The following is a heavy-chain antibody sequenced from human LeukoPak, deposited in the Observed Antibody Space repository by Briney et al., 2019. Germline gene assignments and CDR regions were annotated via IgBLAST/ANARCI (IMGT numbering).Heavy chain of an antibody. CDR2: ISSSSSYI. D-gene: IGHD6-13*01. J-gene: IGHJ4*02. CDR3: ARVEGSWYVISDY. CDR1: GFTLSNYA. V-gene: IGHV3-21*01. Sequence: KPGGSLRLSCAASGFTLSNYATSWVRQAPGKGLEWVSSISSSSSYIYYADSVKGRFTISRDNAKNSLYLQMNSLRAEDTAVYYCARVEGSWYVISDYWGQGTLVTVSS.